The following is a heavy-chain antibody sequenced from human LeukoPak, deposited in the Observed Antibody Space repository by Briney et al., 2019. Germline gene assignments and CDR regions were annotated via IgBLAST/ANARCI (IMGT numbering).Heavy chain of an antibody. D-gene: IGHD3-22*01. CDR1: GFTFTNAW. V-gene: IGHV3-15*01. J-gene: IGHJ4*02. CDR2: IKSKTDGGST. Sequence: GGSLRLSCAASGFTFTNAWMMWVRQAPGKGLEWVGHIKSKTDGGSTVYAAPVQGRFTMSRDDSKNTVYLQITSLKTDNTAVYYCATDPGQYFHDTSGYYYFDYWGQGTLVTVSS. CDR3: ATDPGQYFHDTSGYYYFDY.